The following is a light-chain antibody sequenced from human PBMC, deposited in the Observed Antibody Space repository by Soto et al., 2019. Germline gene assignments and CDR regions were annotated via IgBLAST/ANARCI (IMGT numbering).Light chain of an antibody. V-gene: IGKV3-15*01. CDR2: GAS. CDR1: QSVSSN. CDR3: QQYSNWPPIT. J-gene: IGKJ5*01. Sequence: EIVMTQSPATLSASAGERATLSCRASQSVSSNLAWYQQKPGQAPRLLIYGASTRATGIPARFSGSGSGTEFTLTISSLQSEDFAVYYCQQYSNWPPITFGQGTRLEIK.